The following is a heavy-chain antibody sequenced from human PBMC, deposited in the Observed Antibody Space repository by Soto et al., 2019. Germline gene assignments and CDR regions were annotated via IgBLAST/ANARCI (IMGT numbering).Heavy chain of an antibody. J-gene: IGHJ5*02. CDR3: ATRITVFGLLIPPFDP. CDR2: IYYTGST. Sequence: PSETLSLTCTVSGGSINNSPYYWGWIRQPPGKGLEWIGSIYYTGSTYYNPSLKNLVTISVDTSKNRFSLEVSSVAAADTAVYYCATRITVFGLLIPPFDPWGQGTQVTVSS. CDR1: GGSINNSPYY. D-gene: IGHD3-3*01. V-gene: IGHV4-39*01.